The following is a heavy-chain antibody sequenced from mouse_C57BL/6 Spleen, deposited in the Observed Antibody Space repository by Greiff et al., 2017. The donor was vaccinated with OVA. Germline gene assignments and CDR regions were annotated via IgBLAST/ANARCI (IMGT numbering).Heavy chain of an antibody. CDR2: IYPGDGDT. D-gene: IGHD2-3*01. J-gene: IGHJ2*01. CDR3: ARRWLYYFDY. V-gene: IGHV1-82*01. CDR1: GYAFSSSW. Sequence: QVQLKQSGPELVKPGASVKISCKASGYAFSSSWMNWVKQRPGKGLEWIGRIYPGDGDTNYNGKFKGKATLTADKSSSTAYMQLSSLTSEDSAVYFCARRWLYYFDYWGQGTTLTVSS.